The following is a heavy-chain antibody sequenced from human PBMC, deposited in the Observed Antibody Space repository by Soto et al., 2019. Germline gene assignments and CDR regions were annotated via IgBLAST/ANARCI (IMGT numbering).Heavy chain of an antibody. CDR2: ISYDGSNK. Sequence: GGSLRLSCAASGFTFSSYAMHWVRQAPGKGLEWVAVISYDGSNKYYADSVKGRFTISRDNSKNTLYLQMNSLRAEDTAVYYCARAPGRGYNNAYYYYGMDVWGQGTTVTVSS. CDR1: GFTFSSYA. J-gene: IGHJ6*02. V-gene: IGHV3-30-3*01. D-gene: IGHD4-4*01. CDR3: ARAPGRGYNNAYYYYGMDV.